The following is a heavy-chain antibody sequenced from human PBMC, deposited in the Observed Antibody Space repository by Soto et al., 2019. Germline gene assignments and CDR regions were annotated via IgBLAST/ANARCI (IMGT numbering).Heavy chain of an antibody. CDR3: ARRTSGCYLDY. V-gene: IGHV3-23*01. D-gene: IGHD6-19*01. CDR1: GFTFSSYA. Sequence: EVQLLESGGGLVQPGGSLRLSCAASGFTFSSYAMSWVRQAPGKGLEWVSDISGSGGSTYYADSVKGRFTISRDNSKNTLYLQMNSLGAEDTAIYYCARRTSGCYLDYWGQGTLVTVSS. J-gene: IGHJ4*02. CDR2: ISGSGGST.